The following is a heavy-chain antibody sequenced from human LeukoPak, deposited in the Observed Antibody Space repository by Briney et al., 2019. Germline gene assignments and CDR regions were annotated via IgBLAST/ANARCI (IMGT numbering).Heavy chain of an antibody. J-gene: IGHJ6*03. V-gene: IGHV4-30-2*01. CDR2: IYHSGST. CDR3: ARDYDFGYYYMDV. D-gene: IGHD3-3*01. Sequence: TLSLTCTVSGGSISSGGYYWSWIRQPPGKGLEWIGYIYHSGSTYYNPSLKSRVTISVDRSKNQFSLKLSSVTAADTAVYYCARDYDFGYYYMDVWGKGTTVTVSS. CDR1: GGSISSGGYY.